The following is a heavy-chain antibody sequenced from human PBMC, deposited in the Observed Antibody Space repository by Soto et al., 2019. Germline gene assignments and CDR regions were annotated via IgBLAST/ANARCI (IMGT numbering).Heavy chain of an antibody. V-gene: IGHV3-11*06. D-gene: IGHD6-13*01. CDR1: GFIINDYY. CDR2: ISHTIKYT. Sequence: QVQLVESGGGLVKPGGSLRLSCAVSGFIINDYYMSWVRQAPGKGLEWVSYISHTIKYTNYADSVRDRFTISRDNAKNSLYLQMNSLSAEDTAVYYCARGGIAAAADYWGQGTLVPVSS. J-gene: IGHJ4*02. CDR3: ARGGIAAAADY.